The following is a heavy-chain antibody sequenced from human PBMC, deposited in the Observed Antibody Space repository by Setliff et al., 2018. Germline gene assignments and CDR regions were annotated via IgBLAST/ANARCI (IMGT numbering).Heavy chain of an antibody. CDR2: VKQGGSEK. D-gene: IGHD5-18*01. V-gene: IGHV3-7*03. CDR1: GFTFSNYW. Sequence: GVLRLSCATSGFTFSNYWMNWVRQAPGKGLEWVANVKQGGSEKYYVDSVKGRFTISRDNAKNSLYLQMNSLRAEDTAVYYCARVAYSYGRYYYYYYMDVWGKGTTVTVSS. CDR3: ARVAYSYGRYYYYYYMDV. J-gene: IGHJ6*03.